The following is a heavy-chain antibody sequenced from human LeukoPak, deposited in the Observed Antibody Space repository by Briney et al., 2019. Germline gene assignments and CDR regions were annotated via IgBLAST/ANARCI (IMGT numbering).Heavy chain of an antibody. CDR2: INSDGTDI. CDR3: ARVGYYDSSKYYAYFQR. J-gene: IGHJ1*01. CDR1: GFTFSSYW. V-gene: IGHV3-74*01. Sequence: GGSLRLSCAASGFTFSSYWMHWVRQAPGKGLEWVARINSDGTDISYGDSVKGRFTISRDNAKNTLYLQMNSLRVEDTAVYYCARVGYYDSSKYYAYFQRWGQGALVTVSS. D-gene: IGHD3-22*01.